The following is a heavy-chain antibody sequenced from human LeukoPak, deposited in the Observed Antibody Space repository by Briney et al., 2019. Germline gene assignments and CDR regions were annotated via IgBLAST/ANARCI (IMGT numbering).Heavy chain of an antibody. CDR3: ARHRPTVVTLDC. V-gene: IGHV4-59*08. Sequence: PSETLSLTCTVSGGSISSYYWSWIRQPPGKGLEWIGYIYYSGSTNYNPSLKSRVTISVDTSKNQFSLKLSSVTTADTAVYYCARHRPTVVTLDCWGQGTLVTVSS. J-gene: IGHJ4*02. CDR2: IYYSGST. CDR1: GGSISSYY. D-gene: IGHD4-23*01.